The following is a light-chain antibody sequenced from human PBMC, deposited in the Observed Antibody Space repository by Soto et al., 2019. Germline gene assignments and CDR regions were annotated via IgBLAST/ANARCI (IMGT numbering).Light chain of an antibody. J-gene: IGKJ4*01. CDR3: QHYGTSPH. Sequence: EIVLTQSPGTLSLSPGERATLSCRASQTVSSTYLAWYQQKPGQPPRLLIYDASSRATGIPDRFSGSGSGTTFTLTIIRLEPEDFAVYYCQHYGTSPHFGGWNTVEIK. V-gene: IGKV3-20*01. CDR2: DAS. CDR1: QTVSSTY.